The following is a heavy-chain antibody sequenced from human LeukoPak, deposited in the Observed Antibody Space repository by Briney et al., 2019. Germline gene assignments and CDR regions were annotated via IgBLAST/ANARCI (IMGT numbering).Heavy chain of an antibody. J-gene: IGHJ4*02. D-gene: IGHD4-11*01. V-gene: IGHV4-59*08. CDR1: GGSISSYY. CDR2: IYYSGST. CDR3: ARHSETTEFDY. Sequence: SETLSLTCTVSGGSISSYYWSWIRQPPGKGLEWIEYIYYSGSTNYNPSLKSRVTISVDTSKNQFSLKLSSVTAADTAVYYCARHSETTEFDYWGQGTLVTVSS.